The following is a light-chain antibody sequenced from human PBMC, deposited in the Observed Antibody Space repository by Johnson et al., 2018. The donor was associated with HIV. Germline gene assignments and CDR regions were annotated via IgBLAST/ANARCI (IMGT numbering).Light chain of an antibody. Sequence: QSVLTQPPSVSAAPGQKVTISCSGSSSNIGNNYVSWYRQLPGTAPKLLIYENNKRPSGIPDRFSGSKSGTSATLDITGLQTGDEADYYCGTWDSGLGTYVFGTRAKVTVL. CDR2: ENN. CDR1: SSNIGNNY. V-gene: IGLV1-51*02. CDR3: GTWDSGLGTYV. J-gene: IGLJ1*01.